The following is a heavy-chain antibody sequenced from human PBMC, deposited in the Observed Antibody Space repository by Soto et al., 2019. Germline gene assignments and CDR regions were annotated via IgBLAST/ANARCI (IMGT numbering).Heavy chain of an antibody. V-gene: IGHV4-59*08. J-gene: IGHJ6*02. Sequence: QVQLQESGPGLVKPSETLSLTCTVSGGSITNYYCSWFRQPPGKGLEWIGYIQYNGYSAYNLSLNRRVTMSMDTSKTQFSLTVESVTATATAVYYCARHGFGPLHGLVDVWGQGTTVIVSS. CDR2: IQYNGYS. D-gene: IGHD3-10*01. CDR1: GGSITNYY. CDR3: ARHGFGPLHGLVDV.